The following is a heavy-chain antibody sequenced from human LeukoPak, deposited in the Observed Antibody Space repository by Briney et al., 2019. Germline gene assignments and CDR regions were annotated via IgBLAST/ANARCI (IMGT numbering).Heavy chain of an antibody. D-gene: IGHD4-23*01. J-gene: IGHJ4*02. Sequence: SETLSLTCTVSVGSLSSYYWSWIRQPPGRGRGWGGYIYYSGSTNYNPSLRSPVTISVDTTKNQFSLKLSSVTAADTAVYYCARMDYGGPFDYWGQGTLVTVSS. CDR2: IYYSGST. CDR1: VGSLSSYY. V-gene: IGHV4-59*01. CDR3: ARMDYGGPFDY.